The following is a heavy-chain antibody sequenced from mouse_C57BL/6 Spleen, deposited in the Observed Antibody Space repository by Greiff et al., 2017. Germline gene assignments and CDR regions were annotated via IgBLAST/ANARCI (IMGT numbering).Heavy chain of an antibody. CDR3: ARHPYYYGSEGYAMDY. CDR1: GYAFSSYW. CDR2: IYPGDGDT. J-gene: IGHJ4*01. Sequence: VKLMESGAELVKPGASVKISCKASGYAFSSYWMNWVKQRPGKGLEWIGQIYPGDGDTNYNGKFKGKATLTADKSSSTAYMQLSSLTSEDSAVYFCARHPYYYGSEGYAMDYWGQGTSVTVSS. D-gene: IGHD1-1*01. V-gene: IGHV1-80*01.